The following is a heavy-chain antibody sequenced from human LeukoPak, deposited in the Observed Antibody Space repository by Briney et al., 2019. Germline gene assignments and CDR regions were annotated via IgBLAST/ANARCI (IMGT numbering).Heavy chain of an antibody. V-gene: IGHV4-59*12. Sequence: PSETLSLTCTVSGGSISSYYWSWIRLPPGKGLEWIGSIYYSGSTYYNPSLKSRVTISVDTSKNQFSLKLSSVSAADTAVYYCARDRKAVVVPAAKNAFDIWGQGTMVTVSS. CDR1: GGSISSYY. J-gene: IGHJ3*02. CDR3: ARDRKAVVVPAAKNAFDI. CDR2: IYYSGST. D-gene: IGHD2-2*01.